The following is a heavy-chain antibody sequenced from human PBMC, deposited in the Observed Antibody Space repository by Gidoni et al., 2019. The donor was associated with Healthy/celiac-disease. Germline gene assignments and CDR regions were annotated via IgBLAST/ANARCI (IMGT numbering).Heavy chain of an antibody. D-gene: IGHD3-16*02. CDR1: GFTFSDYY. CDR3: ARVGGYDYIWGSYRWGWFDP. Sequence: VQLVESGGGLVKPGGSLRLSCAASGFTFSDYYMSWIRQAPGKGLEWVSYISSSGSTIYYADSVKGRFTISRDNAKNSLYLQMNSLRAEDTAVYYCARVGGYDYIWGSYRWGWFDPWGQGTLVTVSS. CDR2: ISSSGSTI. V-gene: IGHV3-11*01. J-gene: IGHJ5*02.